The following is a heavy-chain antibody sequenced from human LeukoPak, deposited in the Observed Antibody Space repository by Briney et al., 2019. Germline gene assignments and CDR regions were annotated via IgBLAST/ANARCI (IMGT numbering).Heavy chain of an antibody. V-gene: IGHV3-30*18. CDR2: ISYDGSNK. J-gene: IGHJ3*02. Sequence: GGSLRLSCAASGFTFSSYGMHWVRQAPGKGLEWVAVISYDGSNKYYAGSVKGRFTISRDNSKNTLYLQMNSLRAEDTAVYYCAKCTRLDYYGSGSYYNCAFDIWGQGTMVTVSS. CDR1: GFTFSSYG. CDR3: AKCTRLDYYGSGSYYNCAFDI. D-gene: IGHD3-10*01.